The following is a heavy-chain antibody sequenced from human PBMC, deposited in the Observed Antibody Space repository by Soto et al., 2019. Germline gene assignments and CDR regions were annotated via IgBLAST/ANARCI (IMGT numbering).Heavy chain of an antibody. CDR1: GFTFSSYG. J-gene: IGHJ4*02. Sequence: QVQLVESGGGVVQPGRSLRLSCAASGFTFSSYGMHWVRQAPGKGLEWVAVIWYDGSNKYYADSVKGRFTISRDNSKNTLYLLMNSLRAEDTAVYYCARGPYYYDSSGWGYYFDYWGQGTLVTVSS. V-gene: IGHV3-33*01. CDR3: ARGPYYYDSSGWGYYFDY. D-gene: IGHD3-22*01. CDR2: IWYDGSNK.